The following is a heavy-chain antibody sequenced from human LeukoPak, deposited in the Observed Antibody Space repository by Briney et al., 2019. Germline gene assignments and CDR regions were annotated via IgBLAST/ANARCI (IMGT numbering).Heavy chain of an antibody. CDR3: ARDYYYGSGSYSSYYYGMDV. Sequence: GGSLRLSCAASGFTFSSYAMHWVRQAPGKGLEWVAVISYDGSNKYYADSVKGRFTISRDSSKNTLYLQMNSLRAEDTAVYYCARDYYYGSGSYSSYYYGMDVWGKGTTVTVSS. V-gene: IGHV3-30*04. D-gene: IGHD3-10*01. CDR1: GFTFSSYA. J-gene: IGHJ6*04. CDR2: ISYDGSNK.